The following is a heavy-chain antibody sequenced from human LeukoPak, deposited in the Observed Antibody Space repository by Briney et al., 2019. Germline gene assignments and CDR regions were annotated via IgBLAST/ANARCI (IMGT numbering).Heavy chain of an antibody. V-gene: IGHV3-30*18. CDR2: ISYDGSNK. D-gene: IGHD3-10*01. CDR1: GFTFSSYG. J-gene: IGHJ6*02. CDR3: AKSEGGFGESYYYYGMDV. Sequence: GGSLRLSCVASGFTFSSYGMHWVRQAPGKGLEWVAVISYDGSNKYYADSVKGRFTISRDNSKNTLYLQMNSLRAEDTAVYYCAKSEGGFGESYYYYGMDVWGQGTTVTVSS.